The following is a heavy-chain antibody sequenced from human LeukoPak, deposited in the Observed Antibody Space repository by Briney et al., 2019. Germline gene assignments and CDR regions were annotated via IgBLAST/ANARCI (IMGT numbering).Heavy chain of an antibody. CDR3: ARAGYYYYGSGSYYNLDY. Sequence: AASVKVSCKASGGTFSSYAISWVRQAPGQGLEWMGGIIPIFGTANYAQKFQGRVTITADESTSTAYMELSSLSSEDTAVYYCARAGYYYYGSGSYYNLDYWGQGTLVTVSS. CDR2: IIPIFGTA. CDR1: GGTFSSYA. J-gene: IGHJ4*02. D-gene: IGHD3-10*01. V-gene: IGHV1-69*13.